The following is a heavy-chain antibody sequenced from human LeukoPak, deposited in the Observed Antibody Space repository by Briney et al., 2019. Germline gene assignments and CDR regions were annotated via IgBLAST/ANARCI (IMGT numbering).Heavy chain of an antibody. Sequence: PSETLSLTWTVSGGSVSSGSYYWSWIRQLPGKGLEWIGYIYYSGSTNYNPSLKSRVTISVDTSKNQFSLTLSSVTAADTAVYYCAGYGSGTNPRFDYWGQGTLVTVSS. CDR2: IYYSGST. J-gene: IGHJ4*02. CDR3: AGYGSGTNPRFDY. CDR1: GGSVSSGSYY. V-gene: IGHV4-61*01. D-gene: IGHD3-10*01.